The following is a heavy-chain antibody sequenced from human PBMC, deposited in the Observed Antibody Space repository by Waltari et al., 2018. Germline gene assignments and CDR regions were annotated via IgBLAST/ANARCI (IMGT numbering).Heavy chain of an antibody. Sequence: QVQLVQSGAEVKKHGASARVSCKASGDTFISYDINWGRQAPGQGLEWMGWINPNTGAARFAQNFQDRVTMTRSTSETTAYMEISDLTSHDTAVYYCARGDNWNDRLDFWGQGTKVTVSS. CDR2: INPNTGAA. CDR1: GDTFISYD. CDR3: ARGDNWNDRLDF. D-gene: IGHD1-1*01. J-gene: IGHJ3*01. V-gene: IGHV1-8*01.